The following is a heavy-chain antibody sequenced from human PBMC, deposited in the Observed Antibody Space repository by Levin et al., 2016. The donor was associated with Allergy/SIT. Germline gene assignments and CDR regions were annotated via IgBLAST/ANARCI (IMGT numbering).Heavy chain of an antibody. J-gene: IGHJ3*02. V-gene: IGHV1-18*01. CDR2: ITTHNGNT. Sequence: WVRQAPGQGLEWMGWITTHNGNTNYAQKLQGRVTMTTDTSTSTAYMELRSLRSDDTAVYYCARVAYGGNSGSTFDIWGQGTMVTVSS. CDR3: ARVAYGGNSGSTFDI. D-gene: IGHD4-23*01.